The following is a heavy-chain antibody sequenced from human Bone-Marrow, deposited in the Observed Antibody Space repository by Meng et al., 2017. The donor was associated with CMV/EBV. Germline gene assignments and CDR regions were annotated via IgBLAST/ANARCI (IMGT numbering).Heavy chain of an antibody. Sequence: GGSLRLSCAASGFTFSSYAMSWVRQAPGKGLEWVSVIYSGGSSTYYADSVKGRFTISRDNSKNTLYLQMNSLRAEDTAVYYCAKGSPVSSMDVWGQGTTVTVSS. J-gene: IGHJ6*02. V-gene: IGHV3-23*03. CDR3: AKGSPVSSMDV. D-gene: IGHD2-8*01. CDR1: GFTFSSYA. CDR2: IYSGGSST.